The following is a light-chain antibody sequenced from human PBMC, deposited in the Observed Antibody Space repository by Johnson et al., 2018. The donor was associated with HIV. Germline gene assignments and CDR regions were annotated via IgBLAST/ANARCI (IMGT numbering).Light chain of an antibody. Sequence: QSVLTQPPSVSAAPGQKVTISCSGSSSNIGNNYVSWFQQLPGTAPKLLIYDNNKRPSGIPDRFSGSKSGTSATLGLTGLQTADEADYYCGTWDSSLSAYVFGTGTKVTVL. CDR2: DNN. V-gene: IGLV1-51*01. CDR1: SSNIGNNY. J-gene: IGLJ1*01. CDR3: GTWDSSLSAYV.